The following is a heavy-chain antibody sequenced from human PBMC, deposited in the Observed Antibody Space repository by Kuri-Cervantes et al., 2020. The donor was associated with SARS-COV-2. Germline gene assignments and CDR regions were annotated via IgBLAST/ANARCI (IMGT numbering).Heavy chain of an antibody. CDR3: AKCRVVPAQRGLYYMDV. D-gene: IGHD2-2*01. CDR1: GLTFSTYG. CDR2: ISYDGSKR. J-gene: IGHJ6*03. Sequence: LSLTCAASGLTFSTYGMHWVRQAPGKGLEWVAVISYDGSKRYYADSVKGRFTISRDNSKNTLYLQMNSLRAEDTAVYYCAKCRVVPAQRGLYYMDVWGKGTTVTVSS. V-gene: IGHV3-30*18.